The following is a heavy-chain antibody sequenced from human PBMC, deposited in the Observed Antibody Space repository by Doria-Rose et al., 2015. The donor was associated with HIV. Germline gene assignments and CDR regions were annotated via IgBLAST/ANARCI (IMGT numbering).Heavy chain of an antibody. CDR1: GVSLSSPGMG. V-gene: IGHV2-26*01. J-gene: IGHJ4*02. Sequence: QITLKESGPVLVKPTETLTLTCTASGVSLSSPGMGVSWIRQPPGKALEWLANFFSDDERSYKASLKSRLTISRGTSKSQVVLTMTDMDPVDTATYYCARIKSSRWYHKYYFDFWGQGTLVIVSA. CDR2: FFSDDER. D-gene: IGHD6-13*01. CDR3: ARIKSSRWYHKYYFDF.